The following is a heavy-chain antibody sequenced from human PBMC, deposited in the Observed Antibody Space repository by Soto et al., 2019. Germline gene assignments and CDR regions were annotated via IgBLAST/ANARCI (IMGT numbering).Heavy chain of an antibody. CDR3: GTSPRSSTSIDGYLQH. CDR1: GGSISSGGYY. Sequence: QVQLQESGPGLVKPSQTLSLTCTVSGGSISSGGYYWGWIRQHPGEGLEWIGHIYHSGSTYYKPSLKSRVTISVDRSKNQFSLRLSSVTAADTAVYYCGTSPRSSTSIDGYLQHWGQGTLVTVSS. J-gene: IGHJ1*01. V-gene: IGHV4-31*03. CDR2: IYHSGST. D-gene: IGHD2-2*01.